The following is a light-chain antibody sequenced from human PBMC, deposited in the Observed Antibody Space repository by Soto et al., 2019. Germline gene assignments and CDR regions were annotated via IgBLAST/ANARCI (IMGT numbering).Light chain of an antibody. CDR1: QSISAW. Sequence: DIQMTQSPSALSASVGDRVTITCRASQSISAWLAWFQQKPGKAPKLLIYDASSLDSGVPSRFSGSGSGTAFSLTIASLQHDEFGPYYGQQYFFYRGTVGQGTKVEI. CDR3: QQYFFYRGT. J-gene: IGKJ1*01. CDR2: DAS. V-gene: IGKV1-5*01.